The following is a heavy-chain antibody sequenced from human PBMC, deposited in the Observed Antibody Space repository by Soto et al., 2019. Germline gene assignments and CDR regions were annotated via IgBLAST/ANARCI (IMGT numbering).Heavy chain of an antibody. V-gene: IGHV3-33*01. CDR1: GFTFSSYG. J-gene: IGHJ2*01. Sequence: VQLVESGGGVVQPGRSLRLSCAASGFTFSSYGMHWVRQAPGKGLEWVAVIWYDGSNKYYADSVKGRFTISRDNSKNTLYLQMNSLRAEDTAVYYCAGGVVTAYWYFDLWGRGTLVTVSS. CDR2: IWYDGSNK. CDR3: AGGVVTAYWYFDL. D-gene: IGHD2-2*01.